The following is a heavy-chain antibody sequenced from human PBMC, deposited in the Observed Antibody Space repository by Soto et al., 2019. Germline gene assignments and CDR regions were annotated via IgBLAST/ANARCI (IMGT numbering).Heavy chain of an antibody. CDR1: GGTFSRYP. Sequence: SVKVSCKASGGTFSRYPIAWVRQAPGHGLEWMGQIIPIFGTISHAQNFQGRITITADESTSTAYMELSSLRSDDTAVYYCARPRTVAATKGYDYWGQDTLVPVSS. V-gene: IGHV1-69*13. J-gene: IGHJ4*02. CDR3: ARPRTVAATKGYDY. D-gene: IGHD4-4*01. CDR2: IIPIFGTI.